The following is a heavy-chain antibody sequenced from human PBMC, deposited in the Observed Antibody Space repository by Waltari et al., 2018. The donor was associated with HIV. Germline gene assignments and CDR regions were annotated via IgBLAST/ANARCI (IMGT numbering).Heavy chain of an antibody. CDR3: ARTVGTSISGVITYNWFDS. J-gene: IGHJ5*01. Sequence: QVQLQESGPGLVKPSETLSPTCTVPADPTNNYYLSWIWPSPAKGLEWIGYIYYTGTSDYNPSPSLKSRVTMSLDTSKTQFSLKLTSVSAADTAVYYCARTVGTSISGVITYNWFDSWGQGTLVTVSS. CDR2: IYYTGTS. CDR1: ADPTNNYY. V-gene: IGHV4-59*01. D-gene: IGHD3-3*01.